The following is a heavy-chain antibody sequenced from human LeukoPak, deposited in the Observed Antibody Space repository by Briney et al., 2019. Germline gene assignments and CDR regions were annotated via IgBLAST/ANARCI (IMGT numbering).Heavy chain of an antibody. CDR3: ARGSDSSSWQY. J-gene: IGHJ4*02. V-gene: IGHV4-59*12. Sequence: SETLSLTCTVSGGSISSYYWSWIRQPPGKGLEWIGYIYYSGSTNYNPSLKSRVTISVDTSKNQFSLKLSSVTAADTAVYYCARGSDSSSWQYWGQGTLVTVSS. CDR1: GGSISSYY. CDR2: IYYSGST. D-gene: IGHD6-13*01.